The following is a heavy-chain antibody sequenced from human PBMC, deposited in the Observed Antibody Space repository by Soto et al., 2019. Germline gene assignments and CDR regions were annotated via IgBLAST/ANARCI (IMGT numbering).Heavy chain of an antibody. V-gene: IGHV1-69*01. J-gene: IGHJ4*02. CDR1: GGTLRSYA. CDR2: IISFFGTT. D-gene: IGHD3-16*01. CDR3: AKARSIELWNAYKT. Sequence: QVQLVQSGAEVKKAGSSVKVSCKASGGTLRSYALSWVRQAPGQGFEWMGGIISFFGTTNYAQKFQGRVTITADESTAKAYMELTSLRSEDTAIYDCAKARSIELWNAYKTWGQGNLVTVSS.